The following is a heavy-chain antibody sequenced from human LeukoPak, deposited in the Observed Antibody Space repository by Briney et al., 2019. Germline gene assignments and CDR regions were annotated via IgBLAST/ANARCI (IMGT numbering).Heavy chain of an antibody. J-gene: IGHJ3*02. CDR2: IIPIFGTA. Sequence: GASVKVSCKASGGTFSSYAISWVRQAPGQGLEWMGGIIPIFGTANYAQKFQGRVTITAGESTSTAYMELSSLRSEDTAVYYCTRDMVVTAINVELAFDIWGQGTMVTVSS. D-gene: IGHD2-21*02. CDR3: TRDMVVTAINVELAFDI. CDR1: GGTFSSYA. V-gene: IGHV1-69*13.